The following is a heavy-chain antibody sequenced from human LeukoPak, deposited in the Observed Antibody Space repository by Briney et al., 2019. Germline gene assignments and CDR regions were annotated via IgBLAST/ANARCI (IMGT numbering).Heavy chain of an antibody. Sequence: AGGSLRLSCAASGFTFSSYSMNWVRQAPGKGLEWVSSISSSSSYIYYADSVKGRFTISRDNAKNSLYLQMNSLRAEDTAVYYWARDWASGSYPTRWYFDLWGRGTLVTVSS. CDR3: ARDWASGSYPTRWYFDL. V-gene: IGHV3-21*01. D-gene: IGHD1-26*01. J-gene: IGHJ2*01. CDR2: ISSSSSYI. CDR1: GFTFSSYS.